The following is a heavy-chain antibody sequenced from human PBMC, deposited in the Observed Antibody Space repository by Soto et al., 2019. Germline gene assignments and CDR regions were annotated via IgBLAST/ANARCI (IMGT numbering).Heavy chain of an antibody. CDR2: IIPIFGTA. D-gene: IGHD3-22*01. Sequence: QVQLVQSGAEVKKPGSSVKVSCKASGGTFSSYAISWVRQAPGQGLEWMGGIIPIFGTANYAQKFQGRVTITADESTSTAYMELRSLRSEDTAVYYCARRRYYDSSGYSKGDYYYGMDVWGQGTTVTVSS. J-gene: IGHJ6*02. CDR3: ARRRYYDSSGYSKGDYYYGMDV. CDR1: GGTFSSYA. V-gene: IGHV1-69*01.